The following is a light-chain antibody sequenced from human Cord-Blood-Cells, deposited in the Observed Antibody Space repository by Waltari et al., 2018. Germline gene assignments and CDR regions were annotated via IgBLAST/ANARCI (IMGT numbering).Light chain of an antibody. CDR1: QCVSSN. CDR3: QQYNNWPRT. Sequence: EIVMTQSPATLSVSPGERATLSCRASQCVSSNLAWYQQKPVQAPGLLSFGASTRGTGIPARFSGSGSGEEFTLTISSLQSEDFAVYDCQQYNNWPRTFGQGTTVEIK. CDR2: GAS. V-gene: IGKV3-15*01. J-gene: IGKJ1*01.